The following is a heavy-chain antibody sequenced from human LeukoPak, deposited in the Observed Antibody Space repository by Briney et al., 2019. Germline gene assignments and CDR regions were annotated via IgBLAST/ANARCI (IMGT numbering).Heavy chain of an antibody. CDR2: IYTSGST. V-gene: IGHV4-61*02. CDR3: ARQYVLRFLEWLP. J-gene: IGHJ5*02. D-gene: IGHD3-3*01. Sequence: SQTLSLTCTVSGGSISSGSYYWSWIRQPAGKGLEWIGRIYTSGSTNYNPSLKSRVTISVDTSKNQFSLKLSSVTAADTAVYYCARQYVLRFLEWLPWGQGTLVTVSS. CDR1: GGSISSGSYY.